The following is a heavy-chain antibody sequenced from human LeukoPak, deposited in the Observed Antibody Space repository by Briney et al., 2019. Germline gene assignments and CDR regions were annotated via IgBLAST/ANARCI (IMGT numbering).Heavy chain of an antibody. CDR1: GFTFSSYA. J-gene: IGHJ4*02. V-gene: IGHV3-23*01. CDR3: AKCHISSWYEFDY. CDR2: ISGSGIST. Sequence: PGGSLRLSCVASGFTFSSYAMSWVRQAPGKGLEWVSAISGSGISTYYADSVKGRFTVSRDNSKNTLYLQMNSPRAEDTAVYYCAKCHISSWYEFDYWGQGTLVTVSS. D-gene: IGHD6-13*01.